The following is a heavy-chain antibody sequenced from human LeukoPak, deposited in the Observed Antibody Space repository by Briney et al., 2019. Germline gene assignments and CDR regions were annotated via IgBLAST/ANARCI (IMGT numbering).Heavy chain of an antibody. D-gene: IGHD3-16*02. CDR1: GFTFSSYG. Sequence: GGSLRPSCAASGFTFSSYGMHWVRQAPGKGLEWVAVISYDGSNKYYADSVKGRFTISRDNSKNTLYLQMNSLKVEDTAVYYCAKVLLRLGELSPFDYWGQGTLVTVSS. J-gene: IGHJ4*02. CDR2: ISYDGSNK. V-gene: IGHV3-30*18. CDR3: AKVLLRLGELSPFDY.